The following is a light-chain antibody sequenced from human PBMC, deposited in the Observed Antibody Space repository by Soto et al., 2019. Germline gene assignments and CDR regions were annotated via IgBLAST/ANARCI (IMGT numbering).Light chain of an antibody. Sequence: ENVFTQSPGTLSLSPGERATLSCRASQSVTNFLAWYQQKPGRSPSLLVYNASHRATGIPARFSGSGSGTDFTLTISSLEPEDFAVYYCQQRYRWPETFGQGTKV. CDR2: NAS. CDR3: QQRYRWPET. CDR1: QSVTNF. V-gene: IGKV3-11*01. J-gene: IGKJ1*01.